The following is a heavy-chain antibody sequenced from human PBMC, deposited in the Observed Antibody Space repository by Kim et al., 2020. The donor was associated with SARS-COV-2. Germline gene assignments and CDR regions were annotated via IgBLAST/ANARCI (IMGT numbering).Heavy chain of an antibody. J-gene: IGHJ6*02. D-gene: IGHD2-2*01. CDR3: AKDRGSAGPRAFVVVPAASSYYGMDV. CDR2: ISWNSGSI. V-gene: IGHV3-9*01. CDR1: GFTFDDYA. Sequence: GGSLRLSCAASGFTFDDYAMHWVRQAPGKGLEWVSGISWNSGSIGYADSVKGRFTISRDNAKNSLYLQMNSLRAEDTALYYCAKDRGSAGPRAFVVVPAASSYYGMDVWGQGTTVTVSS.